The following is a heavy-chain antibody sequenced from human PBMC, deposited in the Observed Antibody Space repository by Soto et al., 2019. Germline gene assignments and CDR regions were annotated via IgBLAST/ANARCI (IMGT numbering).Heavy chain of an antibody. CDR1: GGSISSGGYY. D-gene: IGHD6-6*01. J-gene: IGHJ5*02. V-gene: IGHV4-31*03. CDR3: ARDVAAARPRGWYNWFDP. Sequence: SETLSLTCTVSGGSISSGGYYWSWIRQHPGKGLEWIGYIYYSGSTYYNPSLKSRVTISVDTSKNQFSLKLSSVTAADTAVYYCARDVAAARPRGWYNWFDPWGQGTLVTVSS. CDR2: IYYSGST.